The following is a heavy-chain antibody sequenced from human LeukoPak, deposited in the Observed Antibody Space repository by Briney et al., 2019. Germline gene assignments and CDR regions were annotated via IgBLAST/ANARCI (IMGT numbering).Heavy chain of an antibody. Sequence: GGSLRLSCAASGFTFSSYSMTWVRQAPGKWLEWVSSISSSSSYIYYANSVKGRFTISRDNAKNSLYLQMNSLRAEDTAVYYCARALGDSSVKYYYMDVAAKGTTVTVSS. CDR3: ARALGDSSVKYYYMDV. CDR1: GFTFSSYS. J-gene: IGHJ6*03. CDR2: ISSSSSYI. V-gene: IGHV3-21*01. D-gene: IGHD3-22*01.